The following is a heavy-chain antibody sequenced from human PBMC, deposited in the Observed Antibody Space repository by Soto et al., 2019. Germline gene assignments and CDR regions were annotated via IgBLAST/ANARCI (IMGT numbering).Heavy chain of an antibody. CDR3: ARXYGGTLDY. V-gene: IGHV4-59*01. J-gene: IGHJ4*02. CDR1: GGSISSYY. CDR2: IYYSGST. Sequence: QVQLQESGPGLVKPSETLSLTCTVSGGSISSYYWSWIRQPPGKGLEWIGYIYYSGSTNYTPSLKXXXXXXVXXXKXXXXXXXXSXXXXXXXVXXCARXYGGTLDYWGQGTLVTVSS. D-gene: IGHD4-17*01.